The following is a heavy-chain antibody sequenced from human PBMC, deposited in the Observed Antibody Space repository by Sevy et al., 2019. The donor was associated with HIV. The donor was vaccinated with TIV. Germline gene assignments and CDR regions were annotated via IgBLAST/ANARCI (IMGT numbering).Heavy chain of an antibody. J-gene: IGHJ4*02. CDR1: GYTFTSYG. CDR3: ARAGYYSGFYDILTGLDY. D-gene: IGHD3-9*01. V-gene: IGHV1-18*01. CDR2: ISVYNGNT. Sequence: ASAKVSCKASGYTFTSYGISWARQAPGQGLEWMGWISVYNGNTNYAQKLQARVTMTTDTSTSTAYMELRSLRSDDTAVYYCARAGYYSGFYDILTGLDYWGQGTLVTVSS.